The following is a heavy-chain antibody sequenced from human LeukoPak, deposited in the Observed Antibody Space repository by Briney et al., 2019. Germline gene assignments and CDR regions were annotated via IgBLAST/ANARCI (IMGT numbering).Heavy chain of an antibody. D-gene: IGHD2-8*02. CDR3: ARHDLRWWYFDY. J-gene: IGHJ4*02. CDR1: GGSISSSSYY. CDR2: IYYSGST. Sequence: SETLSLTCTVSGGSISSSSYYWGWIRQPPGKGLEWIGSIYYSGSTYYNPSHKSRVTVSVDTSKNQFSLKLSSVTAADTAVYYCARHDLRWWYFDYWGQGTLVTVSS. V-gene: IGHV4-39*01.